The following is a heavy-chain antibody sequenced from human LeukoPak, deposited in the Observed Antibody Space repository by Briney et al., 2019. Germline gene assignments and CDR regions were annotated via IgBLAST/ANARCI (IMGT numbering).Heavy chain of an antibody. J-gene: IGHJ4*02. CDR3: ARGRPGLASAGTYDF. Sequence: GASVKVSCKASGYTCTSSDINWVRQAPGQGLEWMGWTNPNSGKTGYARKFQGRVTMTKNTSISTAYMEVSSLGYDDTAIYYCARGRPGLASAGTYDFWGQGTLITVSS. D-gene: IGHD6-13*01. CDR1: GYTCTSSD. V-gene: IGHV1-8*01. CDR2: TNPNSGKT.